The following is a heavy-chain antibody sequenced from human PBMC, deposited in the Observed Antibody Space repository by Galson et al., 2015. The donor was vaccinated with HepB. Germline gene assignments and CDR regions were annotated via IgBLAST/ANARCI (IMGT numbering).Heavy chain of an antibody. CDR1: GFTFSSYG. Sequence: SLRLSCAASGFTFSSYGMHWVRQAPGRGLEWVAVISYDGSNKYYADSVKGRFTISRDNSKNTLYLQMNSLRAEDTAVYYCAKARPPYYDFWSGYQDYYYYGMDVWGQGTTVTVSS. V-gene: IGHV3-30*18. D-gene: IGHD3-3*01. CDR2: ISYDGSNK. CDR3: AKARPPYYDFWSGYQDYYYYGMDV. J-gene: IGHJ6*02.